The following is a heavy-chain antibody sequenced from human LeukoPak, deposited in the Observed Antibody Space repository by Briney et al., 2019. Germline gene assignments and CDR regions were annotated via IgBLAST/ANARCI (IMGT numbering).Heavy chain of an antibody. CDR3: ARRGSGWYPYYYGMDV. CDR2: INPSGGST. CDR1: GYTFTSYY. Sequence: ASVKVSCKASGYTFTSYYMHWVRQAPGQGLEWMGIINPSGGSTSYAQKFQGRVTMTRDTSTSTVYMELSSLRSEDTAVYYCARRGSGWYPYYYGMDVWGQGTTVTVSS. V-gene: IGHV1-46*03. J-gene: IGHJ6*02. D-gene: IGHD6-19*01.